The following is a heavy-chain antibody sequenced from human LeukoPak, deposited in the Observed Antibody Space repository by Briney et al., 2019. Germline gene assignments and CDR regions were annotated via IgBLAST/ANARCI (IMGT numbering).Heavy chain of an antibody. Sequence: GGSLRLSCAASGFTFSSYAMHWVRQAPGKGLEWVAVMSYDGSNKYYADSVKGRFTISRDNSKNTLYLQMNSLRAEDTAVYYCARRNQYYDFWSGYYDGDYFDYWGQGTLVTVSS. CDR3: ARRNQYYDFWSGYYDGDYFDY. D-gene: IGHD3-3*01. CDR2: MSYDGSNK. V-gene: IGHV3-30-3*01. CDR1: GFTFSSYA. J-gene: IGHJ4*02.